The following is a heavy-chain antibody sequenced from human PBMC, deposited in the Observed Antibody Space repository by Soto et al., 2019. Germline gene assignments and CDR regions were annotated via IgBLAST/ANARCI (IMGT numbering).Heavy chain of an antibody. CDR3: ARVLRDVLSDRYYWYFDL. CDR2: IYYIATT. J-gene: IGHJ2*01. V-gene: IGHV4-31*03. CDR1: GASISSGGYY. Sequence: SETLSLTCTVSGASISSGGYYWGWIRQHPGKGLEWIGFIYYIATTYYNPSHESRITLSVDTSKNHFSLNLTSVTAADTAVYYCARVLRDVLSDRYYWYFDLWCRGTLVT. D-gene: IGHD3-16*02.